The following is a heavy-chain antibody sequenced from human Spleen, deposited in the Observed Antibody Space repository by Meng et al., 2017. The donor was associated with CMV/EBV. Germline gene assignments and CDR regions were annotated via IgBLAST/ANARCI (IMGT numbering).Heavy chain of an antibody. CDR2: IRKNGYGGTT. CDR1: GFIFGDYL. J-gene: IGHJ6*02. CDR3: TRGGTSAMRAGRGV. Sequence: GGSLRLSCTASGFIFGDYLMGWVRQAPGKGPEWAGVIRKNGYGGTTEYAASVKGRFTISRDDSKSIAYLQMNSLKIEATAVYYCTRGGTSAMRAGRGVWGQGTTVTVSS. D-gene: IGHD2-2*01. V-gene: IGHV3-49*04.